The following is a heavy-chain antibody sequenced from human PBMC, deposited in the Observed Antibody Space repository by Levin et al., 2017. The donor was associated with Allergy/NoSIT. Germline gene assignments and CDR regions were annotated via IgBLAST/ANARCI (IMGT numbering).Heavy chain of an antibody. CDR3: AILPPYSSGWYVAY. J-gene: IGHJ4*02. CDR2: IYSGGST. CDR1: GFTVSSNY. D-gene: IGHD6-19*01. Sequence: GESLKISCAASGFTVSSNYMSWVRQAPGKGLEWVSVIYSGGSTYYADSVKGRFTISRDNSKNTLYLQMNSLRAEDTAVYYCAILPPYSSGWYVAYWGQGTLVTVSS. V-gene: IGHV3-66*01.